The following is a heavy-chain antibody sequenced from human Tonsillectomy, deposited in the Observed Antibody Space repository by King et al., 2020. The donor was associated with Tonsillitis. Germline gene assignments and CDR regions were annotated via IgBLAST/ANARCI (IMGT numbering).Heavy chain of an antibody. V-gene: IGHV4-34*01. D-gene: IGHD3-22*01. Sequence: VQLQQWGAGLLKPSETLSLTCAVYGGSFSGYYWSWIRQSPGKGLEWIGEINHSGSTNYKPSLKSRVTISVDTSKNQFSLKLSSVTAADTAVYYCARGEVVITSSGYYYYYMDVWGKGTTVTVSS. CDR2: INHSGST. CDR1: GGSFSGYY. J-gene: IGHJ6*03. CDR3: ARGEVVITSSGYYYYYMDV.